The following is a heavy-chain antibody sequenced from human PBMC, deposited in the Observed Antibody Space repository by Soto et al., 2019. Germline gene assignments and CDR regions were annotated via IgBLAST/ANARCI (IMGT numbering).Heavy chain of an antibody. D-gene: IGHD6-19*01. CDR1: RFTFTSYA. CDR2: ISNGAAT. CDR3: AKIPNGGYSGGHDDY. J-gene: IGHJ4*02. V-gene: IGHV3-23*01. Sequence: EVQLLESGGGLVQPGGSLRLSCAASRFTFTSYAMSWVRQAPGKGLEWVSAISNGAATYYADSVRGRFTISRDNSKNTLYLQMNSLRTEDTAIYYCAKIPNGGYSGGHDDYWGQGTLVTVSS.